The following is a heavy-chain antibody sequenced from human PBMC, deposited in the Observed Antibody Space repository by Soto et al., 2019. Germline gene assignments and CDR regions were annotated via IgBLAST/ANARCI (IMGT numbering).Heavy chain of an antibody. D-gene: IGHD2-21*01. Sequence: EVQLVESGGGLVQPGGSLRLSCAASGFTFSSYSMNWARQAPGKGLEWVSSISSSSSYIYYADSVKGRFTISRDNAKNSLYLQMNSLRAEDTAVYYCARDCGYYYYYGMDVWGQGTTVTVSS. CDR3: ARDCGYYYYYGMDV. J-gene: IGHJ6*02. CDR2: ISSSSSYI. V-gene: IGHV3-21*01. CDR1: GFTFSSYS.